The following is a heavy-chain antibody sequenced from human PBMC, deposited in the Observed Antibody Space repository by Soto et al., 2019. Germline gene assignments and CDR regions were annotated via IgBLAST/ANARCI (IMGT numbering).Heavy chain of an antibody. Sequence: QVQLVESGGGVVQPGRSLRLSCAASGFTFSSYGMHWVRQAPGKGLEWVAVISYDGSNKYYADSVKGRFTISRDNSKNTLSLQMNSLRAEDTAVYYCAKDYSSGWFVAWDQGTMVTVSS. J-gene: IGHJ3*01. D-gene: IGHD6-19*01. CDR2: ISYDGSNK. V-gene: IGHV3-30*18. CDR3: AKDYSSGWFVA. CDR1: GFTFSSYG.